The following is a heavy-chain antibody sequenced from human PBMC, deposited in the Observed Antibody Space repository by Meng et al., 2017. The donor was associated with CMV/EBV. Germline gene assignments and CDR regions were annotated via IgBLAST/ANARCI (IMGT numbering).Heavy chain of an antibody. Sequence: EVALVESGVGLVQAGGSLRLSCAACGFTVSSIYMSWVRQAPGKGLEWVSVIYSGGSTYYADSVKGRFTISRDNSKNTLYLQMNSLRAEDTAVYYCARRGGADYWGQGTLVTVSS. CDR1: GFTVSSIY. J-gene: IGHJ4*02. V-gene: IGHV3-66*04. D-gene: IGHD3-10*01. CDR2: IYSGGST. CDR3: ARRGGADY.